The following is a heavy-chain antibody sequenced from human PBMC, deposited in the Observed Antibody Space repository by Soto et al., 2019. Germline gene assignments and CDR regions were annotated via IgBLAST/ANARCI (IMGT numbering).Heavy chain of an antibody. CDR3: AGDQGGDGYNANFHYGMDV. D-gene: IGHD3-16*01. V-gene: IGHV3-48*03. J-gene: IGHJ6*02. CDR1: GFSFSSYD. CDR2: ISSSGSTV. Sequence: EVQLVESGGGLVQPGGSLRLSCAPSGFSFSSYDLNWVRQAPGKGLERVSYISSSGSTVYYADSVKGRFTISRDNAKNPPYLQMNSLSAEDTATYYCAGDQGGDGYNANFHYGMDVWGQGTPVTVSS.